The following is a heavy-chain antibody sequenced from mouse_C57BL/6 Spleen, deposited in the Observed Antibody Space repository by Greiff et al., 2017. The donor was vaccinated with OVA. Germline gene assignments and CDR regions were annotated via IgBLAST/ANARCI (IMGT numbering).Heavy chain of an antibody. CDR2: INPSNGGT. Sequence: VQLKQPGTELVKPGASVKLSCKASGYTFTSYWMHWVKQRPGQGLEWIGNINPSNGGTNYNEKFKSKATLTVDKSSSTAYMQLSSLTSEDSAVYYCARGDSSGYQLDYWGQGTTLTVSS. J-gene: IGHJ2*01. V-gene: IGHV1-53*01. D-gene: IGHD3-2*02. CDR1: GYTFTSYW. CDR3: ARGDSSGYQLDY.